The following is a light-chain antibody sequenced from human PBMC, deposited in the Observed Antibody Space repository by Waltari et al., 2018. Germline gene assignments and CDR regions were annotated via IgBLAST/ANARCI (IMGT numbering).Light chain of an antibody. CDR1: NNDIGYYNF. Sequence: QSALTQPASVSGSPGQSIPLSCTGTNNDIGYYNFVSWYQRHPGKAPKLMIFDVTRWSSGVSHRFSGSKSGNTASLTISGLQPEDEADYFCASYTSTNTVVFGGGTRVTVL. V-gene: IGLV2-14*01. J-gene: IGLJ2*01. CDR3: ASYTSTNTVV. CDR2: DVT.